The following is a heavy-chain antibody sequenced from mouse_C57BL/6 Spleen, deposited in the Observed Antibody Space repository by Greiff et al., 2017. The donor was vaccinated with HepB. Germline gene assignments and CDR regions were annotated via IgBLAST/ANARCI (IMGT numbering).Heavy chain of an antibody. J-gene: IGHJ4*01. V-gene: IGHV1-69*01. CDR2: IDPSDSYT. CDR3: ARYGSNYGAMDY. D-gene: IGHD1-1*01. CDR1: GYTFTSYW. Sequence: QVQLQQSGAELVMPGASVKLSCKASGYTFTSYWMHWVKQRPGQGLEWIGEIDPSDSYTNYNQKFKGKSTLTVDKSSSTAYMQLSSLTSEDSAVYYCARYGSNYGAMDYWGQGTSVTVSS.